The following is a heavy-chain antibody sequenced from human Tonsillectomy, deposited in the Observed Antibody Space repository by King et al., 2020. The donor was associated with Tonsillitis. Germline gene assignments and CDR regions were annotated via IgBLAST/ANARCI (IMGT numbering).Heavy chain of an antibody. Sequence: QLQESGPGLVKPSETLSLTCTVSGGSISSSGYYWAWIRQPPGKGLEWIGSIYNNGDTYYNPSLKSRFSVDTSKNQFSLKLSSVTATDTAVYYCARRGAEIPIDAFDIWGQGTMVSVSS. CDR3: ARRGAEIPIDAFDI. CDR1: GGSISSSGYY. D-gene: IGHD4/OR15-4a*01. V-gene: IGHV4-39*01. CDR2: IYNNGDT. J-gene: IGHJ3*02.